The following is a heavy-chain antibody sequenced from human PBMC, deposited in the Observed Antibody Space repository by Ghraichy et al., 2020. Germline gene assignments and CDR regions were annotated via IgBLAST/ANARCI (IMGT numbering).Heavy chain of an antibody. J-gene: IGHJ5*02. Sequence: GESLNISCAASGFAFSSYWMSWVRQAPGKGLEWVANIKEDGSEKYYVESVKGRFTVSRDNAKNSLYLQMNSLRAEDTAVYYCAREGYCSGGSCSWFDPWGQGTLVTVSS. V-gene: IGHV3-7*01. CDR2: IKEDGSEK. CDR1: GFAFSSYW. CDR3: AREGYCSGGSCSWFDP. D-gene: IGHD2-15*01.